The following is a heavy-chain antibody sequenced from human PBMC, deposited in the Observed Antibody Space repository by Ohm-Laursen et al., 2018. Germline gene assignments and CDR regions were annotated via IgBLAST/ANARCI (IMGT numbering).Heavy chain of an antibody. CDR2: ISYDGSNK. Sequence: SLRLSCAAPGFTFSSYGMHWVRQAPGKGLEWVAVISYDGSNKYYADSVKGRFTISRDNSNNTLYLQMNSLRAEDTAVYYCARPHWGEKAFDIWGQGTMVTVSS. CDR1: GFTFSSYG. D-gene: IGHD7-27*01. CDR3: ARPHWGEKAFDI. V-gene: IGHV3-30*03. J-gene: IGHJ3*02.